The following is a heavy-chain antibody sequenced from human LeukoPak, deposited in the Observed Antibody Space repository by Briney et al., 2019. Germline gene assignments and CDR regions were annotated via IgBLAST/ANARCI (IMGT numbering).Heavy chain of an antibody. CDR1: GFTFSSYS. CDR3: ARAYLYTVATGF. CDR2: ISSSSSYI. Sequence: GGSLRLSCAASGFTFSSYSMNWVRQAPGKGLEWVSSISSSSSYIYYADSVKGRFTISRDSAKNSLYLQMNSLRAEDTAVYYCARAYLYTVATGFWGQGTLVTVSS. V-gene: IGHV3-21*01. J-gene: IGHJ4*02. D-gene: IGHD4-23*01.